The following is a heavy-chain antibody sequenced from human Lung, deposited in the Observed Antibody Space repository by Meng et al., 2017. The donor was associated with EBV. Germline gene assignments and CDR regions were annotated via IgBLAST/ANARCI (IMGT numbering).Heavy chain of an antibody. V-gene: IGHV4-31*03. D-gene: IGHD3-10*01. J-gene: IGHJ5*02. Sequence: VQLQESGPVLVKPSQTLSLTCTGSGGSISSKNYYWSWIRQHPGKGLEWIGYIYYSGSTYYNPSLKSRVTISVDTSKNQFSLNLTFVTAADTAVYYCATTTVRGVNWIDPWGQGTLVTVSS. CDR3: ATTTVRGVNWIDP. CDR1: GGSISSKNYY. CDR2: IYYSGST.